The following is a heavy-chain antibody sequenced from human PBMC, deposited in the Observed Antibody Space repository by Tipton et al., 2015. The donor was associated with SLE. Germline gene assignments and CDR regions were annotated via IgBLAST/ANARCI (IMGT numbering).Heavy chain of an antibody. Sequence: TLSLTCTVSGVSISRYYWSWIRQPPGKGLEWIGYIYYSGSTNYNPSLKGRVTISVDTSKNQFSLKLRSVTAADTALYYCARAKGSGTYSSGQFDSWGQGTLVTVSS. CDR3: ARAKGSGTYSSGQFDS. J-gene: IGHJ4*02. CDR1: GVSISRYY. D-gene: IGHD3-10*01. CDR2: IYYSGST. V-gene: IGHV4-59*01.